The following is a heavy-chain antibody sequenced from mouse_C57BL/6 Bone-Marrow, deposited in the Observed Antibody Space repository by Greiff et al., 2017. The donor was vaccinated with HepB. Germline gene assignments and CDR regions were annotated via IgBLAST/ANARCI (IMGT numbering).Heavy chain of an antibody. Sequence: VQLKQPGAELVKPGASVKLSCKASGYTFTSYWMHWVKQRPGRGLEGIGRIDPNSGGTKYNEKFKSKATLTVDKPSSTAYMQLSSLTSEDSAVYYCAGDSAGYPWFAYWGQGTLVTVSA. CDR2: IDPNSGGT. CDR1: GYTFTSYW. D-gene: IGHD3-2*02. J-gene: IGHJ3*01. CDR3: AGDSAGYPWFAY. V-gene: IGHV1-72*01.